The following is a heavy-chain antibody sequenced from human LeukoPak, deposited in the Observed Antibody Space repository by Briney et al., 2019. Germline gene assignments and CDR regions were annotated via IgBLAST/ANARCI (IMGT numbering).Heavy chain of an antibody. CDR1: GFTFSSYS. Sequence: GGSLRLSCAASGFTFSSYSMNWVRQAPGKGLEWVSYISSSSSTIYYADSVKGRFTISRDNSKNTLYLQVNSLRAEDTAVYYCAKGGKWDVTPFDYWGQGTLVTVSS. CDR3: AKGGKWDVTPFDY. J-gene: IGHJ4*02. D-gene: IGHD1-26*01. V-gene: IGHV3-48*01. CDR2: ISSSSSTI.